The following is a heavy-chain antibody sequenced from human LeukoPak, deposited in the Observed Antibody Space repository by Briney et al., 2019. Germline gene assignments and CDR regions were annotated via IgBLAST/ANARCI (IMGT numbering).Heavy chain of an antibody. V-gene: IGHV4-34*01. D-gene: IGHD2-15*01. Sequence: PPETLSLTCAVYGGSFSGYYWSWIRQVPGKGPEWIGEIDHNGRTNANSSLRSRVTLSVDMSKNQFSLRLSSVTAADTAVYYCARKSILTSGRKPYDVWDQGALVTVSS. J-gene: IGHJ4*02. CDR3: ARKSILTSGRKPYDV. CDR2: IDHNGRT. CDR1: GGSFSGYY.